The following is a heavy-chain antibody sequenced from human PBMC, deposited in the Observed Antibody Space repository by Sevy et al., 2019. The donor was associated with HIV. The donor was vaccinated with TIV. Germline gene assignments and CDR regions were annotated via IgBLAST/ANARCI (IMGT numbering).Heavy chain of an antibody. Sequence: GGSLRLSCAASGFTFSSFAMSWVRQAPGKGLEWVAVISASDGSTDYGDSVKGRFTISRDNYKNTLYLQLNSLRAEDTDSYYGGQDAAYFDFRSGYFGESCVDPWGQGTLVTVSS. CDR2: ISASDGST. CDR3: GQDAAYFDFRSGYFGESCVDP. D-gene: IGHD3-3*01. V-gene: IGHV3-23*01. J-gene: IGHJ5*02. CDR1: GFTFSSFA.